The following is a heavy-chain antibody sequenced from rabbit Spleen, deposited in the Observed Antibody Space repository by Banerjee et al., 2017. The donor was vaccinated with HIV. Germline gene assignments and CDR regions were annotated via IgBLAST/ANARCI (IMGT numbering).Heavy chain of an antibody. J-gene: IGHJ4*01. CDR2: IGTSSGST. Sequence: EQLKESGGGLVQPGGFLKLSCKASGFDFSNNIMCWVRQAPGKGLEWIACIGTSSGSTWYASWVNGRFTISRNTNLNTVDLKMNSLIAADTATYFCGRGETRAGDGLQLWAPGTLVTVS. V-gene: IGHV1S43*01. CDR3: GRGETRAGDGLQL. CDR1: GFDFSNNI. D-gene: IGHD2-1*01.